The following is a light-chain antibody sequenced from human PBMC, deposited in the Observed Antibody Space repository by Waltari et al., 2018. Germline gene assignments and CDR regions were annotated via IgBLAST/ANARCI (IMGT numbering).Light chain of an antibody. CDR1: QESSSH. V-gene: IGKV1-39*01. CDR3: QQNYTTPRT. J-gene: IGKJ1*01. Sequence: DIQMTQSPSSLAASVEDRVTITCRRRQESSSHLNWYQQKPGTAPRLLIYDASRWQSGVPARFSGSGSGTDFTLTISSLPPEDFGTYYCQQNYTTPRTFGQGTKVETK. CDR2: DAS.